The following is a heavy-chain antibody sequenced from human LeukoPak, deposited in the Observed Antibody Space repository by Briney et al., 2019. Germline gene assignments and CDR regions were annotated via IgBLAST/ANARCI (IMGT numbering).Heavy chain of an antibody. V-gene: IGHV3-21*01. CDR1: GFTFSSYS. D-gene: IGHD3-22*01. J-gene: IGHJ3*02. CDR3: AKGAALNYYDSSGYSFDI. CDR2: ISSSSSYI. Sequence: GGSLRLSCAASGFTFSSYSMNWVRQAPGKGLEWVASISSSSSYISYAESVKGRFTISRDNSKNTLYLQMNSLRAEDSAVYYCAKGAALNYYDSSGYSFDIWGQGTMVTVSS.